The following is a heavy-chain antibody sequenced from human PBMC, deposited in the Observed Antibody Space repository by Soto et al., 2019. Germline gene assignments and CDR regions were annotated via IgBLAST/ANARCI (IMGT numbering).Heavy chain of an antibody. V-gene: IGHV3-30*18. CDR1: GFTFSSYG. J-gene: IGHJ6*02. CDR3: AKDWTWFGEFIDQDYYYGMDV. D-gene: IGHD3-10*01. Sequence: QVQLVESGGGVVQPGRSLRLSCAASGFTFSSYGMHWVRQAPGKGLEWVAVISYDGSNKYYADSVKGRFTISRDNSKNTLYLQMNSLRAEDTAVYYCAKDWTWFGEFIDQDYYYGMDVWGQGTTVTVSS. CDR2: ISYDGSNK.